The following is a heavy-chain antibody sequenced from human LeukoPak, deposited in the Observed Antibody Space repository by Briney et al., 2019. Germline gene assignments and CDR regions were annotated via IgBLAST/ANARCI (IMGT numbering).Heavy chain of an antibody. CDR3: ARGGEYCSSTSCYRDNAFDI. D-gene: IGHD2-2*02. CDR2: IYSGGST. V-gene: IGHV3-53*01. CDR1: GFTFSSYA. Sequence: GGSLRLSCAASGFTFSSYAMSWVRQAPGKGLEWVSVIYSGGSTYYADSVKGRFTISRDNSKNTLYLQMNSLRAEDTAVYYCARGGEYCSSTSCYRDNAFDIWGQGTMVTVSS. J-gene: IGHJ3*02.